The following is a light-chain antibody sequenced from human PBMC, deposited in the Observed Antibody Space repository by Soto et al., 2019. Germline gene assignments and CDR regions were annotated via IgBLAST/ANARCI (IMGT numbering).Light chain of an antibody. V-gene: IGLV2-8*01. CDR1: SSDVGGYNH. CDR2: EVT. CDR3: CSYSGRIHGI. Sequence: QSALTQPPSASGSPGQSVTISCTGTSSDVGGYNHVSWYQQHPGKAPKLIIYEVTKRPSGVPARFSGSKSGNTASLTVSGLQAEDEADYYCCSYSGRIHGIFGGGTQLTVL. J-gene: IGLJ2*01.